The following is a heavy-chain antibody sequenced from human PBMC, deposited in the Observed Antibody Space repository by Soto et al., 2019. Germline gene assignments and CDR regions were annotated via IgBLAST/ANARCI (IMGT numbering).Heavy chain of an antibody. Sequence: PSETLSLTCAVYGGSFSGYYWSWIRQPPGKGLEWIGEINHSGSTNYNPSLKSRVTISVDTSKNQFSLKLSSVTAADTAVYYCVRHLFRLRFDPWGQGTLVTVSS. CDR2: INHSGST. V-gene: IGHV4-34*01. CDR1: GGSFSGYY. D-gene: IGHD5-12*01. CDR3: VRHLFRLRFDP. J-gene: IGHJ5*02.